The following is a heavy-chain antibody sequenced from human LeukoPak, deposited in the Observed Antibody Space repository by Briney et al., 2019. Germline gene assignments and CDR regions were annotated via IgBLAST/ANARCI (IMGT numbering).Heavy chain of an antibody. CDR1: GGSISSGSYY. Sequence: SETLSLTCTVSGGSISSGSYYWSWLRQPAGTGLEWIGRIYTSGSTNYNPSLKSRVTISVDTAKNQFSLKLSSVTAADTAVYYCARANAYCGGDCYSFDYWGQGTLVTVSS. V-gene: IGHV4-61*02. J-gene: IGHJ4*02. D-gene: IGHD2-21*02. CDR3: ARANAYCGGDCYSFDY. CDR2: IYTSGST.